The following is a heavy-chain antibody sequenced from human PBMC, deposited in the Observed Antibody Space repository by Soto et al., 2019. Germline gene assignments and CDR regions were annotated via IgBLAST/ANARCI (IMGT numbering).Heavy chain of an antibody. Sequence: EVQLLESGGGLGQPGGSLRLSCAASGFTFSSYAMTWVRQAPGRGLEWVSAISGSGSPTYYADSVKGRFTISRDNSKNTVYLQMNSLRADDTAVYYCARDMSGGTYNYYYGMDVWGQGTTVTVSS. CDR3: ARDMSGGTYNYYYGMDV. V-gene: IGHV3-23*01. CDR1: GFTFSSYA. J-gene: IGHJ6*02. CDR2: ISGSGSPT. D-gene: IGHD1-26*01.